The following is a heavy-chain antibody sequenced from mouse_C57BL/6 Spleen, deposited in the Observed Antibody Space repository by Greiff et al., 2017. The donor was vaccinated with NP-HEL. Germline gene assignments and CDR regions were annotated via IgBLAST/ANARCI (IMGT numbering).Heavy chain of an antibody. CDR2: INPSSGYT. J-gene: IGHJ4*01. D-gene: IGHD2-5*01. V-gene: IGHV1-7*01. Sequence: QVQLQQSGAELAKPGASVKLSCKASGYTFTSYWMHWVKQRPGQGLEWIGYINPSSGYTKYNQKFKDKATLTADKSSSTAYMQLSSLTYEDSAVYYCARGPYSNFYAMDYWGQGTSVTVSS. CDR3: ARGPYSNFYAMDY. CDR1: GYTFTSYW.